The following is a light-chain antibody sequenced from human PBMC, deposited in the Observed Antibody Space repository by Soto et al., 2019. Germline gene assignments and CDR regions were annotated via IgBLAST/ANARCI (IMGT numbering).Light chain of an antibody. J-gene: IGKJ5*01. V-gene: IGKV3-11*01. CDR3: QQRSNWPPLRA. Sequence: EIVLTQSPATLSLSPGERATLSCRASQSVSSYLAWYQQKPGQAPRLLIYDASNRATGIPARFSGSGSGTDLTLTISSLEPEDFAVYYCQQRSNWPPLRAFGQGTRLEIK. CDR1: QSVSSY. CDR2: DAS.